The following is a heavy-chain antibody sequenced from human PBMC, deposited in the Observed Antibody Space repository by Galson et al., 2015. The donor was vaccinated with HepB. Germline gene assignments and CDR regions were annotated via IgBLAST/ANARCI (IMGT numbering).Heavy chain of an antibody. V-gene: IGHV3-66*01. J-gene: IGHJ4*02. CDR2: IYSGGST. CDR3: ARGGGPAAGPLTFDY. Sequence: SLRLSCAASGFTVSSNYMSWVRQAPGKGLEWVSVIYSGGSTYYADSVKGRFTISRDNSKNTLYLQMNSLRAEDTAVYYCARGGGPAAGPLTFDYWGQGTLVTVSS. CDR1: GFTVSSNY. D-gene: IGHD6-13*01.